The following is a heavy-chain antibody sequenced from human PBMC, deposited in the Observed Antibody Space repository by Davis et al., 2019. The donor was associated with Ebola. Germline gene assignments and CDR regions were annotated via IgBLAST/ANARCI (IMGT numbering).Heavy chain of an antibody. V-gene: IGHV4-59*01. CDR3: ARDTAAGGGWFDP. D-gene: IGHD6-13*01. CDR2: IYYSGST. J-gene: IGHJ5*02. CDR1: GGSISSYY. Sequence: PSETLSLTCTVSGGSISSYYWSWIRQPPGKGLEWIGYIYYSGSTNYNPPLKSRVTISVDTSKNQFSLKLSSVTAADTAVYYCARDTAAGGGWFDPWGQGTLVTVSS.